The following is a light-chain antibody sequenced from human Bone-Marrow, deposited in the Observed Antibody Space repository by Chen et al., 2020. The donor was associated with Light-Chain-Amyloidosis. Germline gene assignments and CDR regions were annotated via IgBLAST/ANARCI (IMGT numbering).Light chain of an antibody. V-gene: IGKV2-24*01. J-gene: IGKJ4*01. CDR1: RSLLHSDGNTY. CDR2: QTS. Sequence: EIVMTQTPLPSPVTLGQPASISCRSSRSLLHSDGNTYLSWFQQRPGQPPRLLIYQTSHRFSGVPDRFSGSGAGTYFTLKISRVEAEDVGIYYCMQATQFPLTFGGGTKVEIK. CDR3: MQATQFPLT.